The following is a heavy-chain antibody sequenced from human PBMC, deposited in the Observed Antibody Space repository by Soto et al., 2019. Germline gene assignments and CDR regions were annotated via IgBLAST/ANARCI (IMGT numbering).Heavy chain of an antibody. CDR3: ARVEVGPLNIPRDPYYYYGMDV. D-gene: IGHD2-21*01. V-gene: IGHV1-46*01. Sequence: ASVKVSCKASGYTFTSYYMHWVRQAPGQGLEWMGIINPSGGSTSYAQKFQGRVTMTRDTSTSTVYMELSSLRSEDTAVYYCARVEVGPLNIPRDPYYYYGMDVWGQGTTVTVSS. J-gene: IGHJ6*02. CDR2: INPSGGST. CDR1: GYTFTSYY.